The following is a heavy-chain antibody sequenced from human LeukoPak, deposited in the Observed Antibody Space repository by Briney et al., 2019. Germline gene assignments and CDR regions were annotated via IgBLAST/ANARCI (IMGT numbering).Heavy chain of an antibody. V-gene: IGHV3-48*03. CDR2: ISSSGSTI. J-gene: IGHJ4*02. Sequence: GGSLRLSCAASGFTFSSYEMNWVRQAPGKGLEWVSYISSSGSTIYYADSVKGRFTISRDNAKNSLYLQMNSLRAEDTAVYYCARDGNYRPLDYWGQGTLVTVSS. CDR1: GFTFSSYE. CDR3: ARDGNYRPLDY. D-gene: IGHD1-7*01.